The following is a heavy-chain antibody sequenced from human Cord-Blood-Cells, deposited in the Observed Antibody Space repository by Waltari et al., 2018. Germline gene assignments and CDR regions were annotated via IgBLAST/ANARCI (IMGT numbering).Heavy chain of an antibody. CDR1: GGTCSHYA. CDR2: IIPILGIA. D-gene: IGHD6-6*01. CDR3: AQSPPIAARTNYFDY. V-gene: IGHV1-69*09. Sequence: QVQLVQSGAEGKKPGSSVKVSCKASGGTCSHYAISWVRQAPGQGLEWLGRIIPILGIANYAQKFQGRVTITADKSTSTAYMELSSLRSEDTAVYYCAQSPPIAARTNYFDYWGQGTLVTVSS. J-gene: IGHJ4*02.